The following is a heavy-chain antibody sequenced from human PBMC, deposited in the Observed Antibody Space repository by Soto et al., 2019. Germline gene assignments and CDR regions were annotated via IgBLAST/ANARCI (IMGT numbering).Heavy chain of an antibody. CDR2: IIPIFGTA. V-gene: IGHV1-69*12. CDR3: LYGSGSYYRDYYYYGMDV. D-gene: IGHD3-10*01. CDR1: GGTFSSYA. Sequence: QVQLVQSGAAVKKPGSSVKVSCKASGGTFSSYAISWVRQAPGQGLEWMGGIIPIFGTANYAQKFQGRVTITADESTSTAYMELSSMRSEDTAVYYCLYGSGSYYRDYYYYGMDVWGQGTTVTVSS. J-gene: IGHJ6*02.